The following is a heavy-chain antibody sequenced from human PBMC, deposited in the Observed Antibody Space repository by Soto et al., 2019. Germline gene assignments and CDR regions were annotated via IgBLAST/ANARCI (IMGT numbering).Heavy chain of an antibody. CDR2: MNPNSGNT. V-gene: IGHV1-8*01. CDR1: GYTFTKFD. Sequence: QVQLVQSGAEVKKPGASVRVSCKASGYTFTKFDINWVRQATGQRLEWMGWMNPNSGNTGYAQKFQGRVTMTRNTSITTAYMELSTLRSEDTAVYYCVRGDYGDYSHWFDPWGQGTLVTVSS. J-gene: IGHJ5*02. D-gene: IGHD4-17*01. CDR3: VRGDYGDYSHWFDP.